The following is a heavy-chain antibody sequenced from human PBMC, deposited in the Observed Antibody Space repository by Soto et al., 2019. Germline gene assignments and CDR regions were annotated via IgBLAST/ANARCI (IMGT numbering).Heavy chain of an antibody. Sequence: GGSLRLSCAASGFTFSTYGMHWVRQAPGKGLEWVAFISYDGSKTYYADSVEGRFTISRDNSKNTLYLQMNSLRAEDTAVYYCAKVFGSRGVIVIGSPDYRAQRTPVTVSS. V-gene: IGHV3-30*18. D-gene: IGHD3-16*02. CDR3: AKVFGSRGVIVIGSPDY. CDR1: GFTFSTYG. J-gene: IGHJ4*02. CDR2: ISYDGSKT.